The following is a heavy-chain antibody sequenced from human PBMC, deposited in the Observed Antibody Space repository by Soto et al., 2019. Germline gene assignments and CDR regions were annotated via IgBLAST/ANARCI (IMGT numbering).Heavy chain of an antibody. CDR1: GYTFTSYG. CDR2: ISAYNGNT. D-gene: IGHD2-2*01. J-gene: IGHJ4*02. CDR3: ARGGLLGYCSSNSCFEY. Sequence: GASVKVSCKASGYTFTSYGISWVRQAPGQGLEWMGWISAYNGNTNYAQKLQGRVTMTTDTSTSTAYMELRSLRSDDTAVYYCARGGLLGYCSSNSCFEYWGQGTRVTVSS. V-gene: IGHV1-18*01.